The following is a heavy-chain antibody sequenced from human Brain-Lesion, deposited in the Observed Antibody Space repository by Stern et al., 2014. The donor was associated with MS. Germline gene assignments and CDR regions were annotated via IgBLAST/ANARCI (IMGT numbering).Heavy chain of an antibody. CDR3: ARFPASRPHVFDS. V-gene: IGHV4-4*02. CDR1: GGSISSSNW. Sequence: VQLVESGPGLVKPSGTLSLTCAVSGGSISSSNWWSWVRQSPGKGLEWIGESDHSGSTIYNPSLKSRSTLSVEKSKTRFSLTLRSVTAADTAVYFCARFPASRPHVFDSWGQGTLVTVSS. J-gene: IGHJ4*02. D-gene: IGHD6-13*01. CDR2: SDHSGST.